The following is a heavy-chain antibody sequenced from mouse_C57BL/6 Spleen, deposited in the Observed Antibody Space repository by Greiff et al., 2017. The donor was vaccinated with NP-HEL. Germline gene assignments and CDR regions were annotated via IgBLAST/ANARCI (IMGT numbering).Heavy chain of an antibody. CDR3: ARGPYYYGSSYYARDY. Sequence: EVQLQQSGPELVKPGASVKISCKASGYTFTDYYMNWVKQSHGKSLEWIGDINPNNGGTSYNQKFKVKATLTVDKSSSTSYMELRSLTSEDSAVYYCARGPYYYGSSYYARDYWGQGTSVTVSS. CDR2: INPNNGGT. CDR1: GYTFTDYY. D-gene: IGHD1-1*01. V-gene: IGHV1-26*01. J-gene: IGHJ4*01.